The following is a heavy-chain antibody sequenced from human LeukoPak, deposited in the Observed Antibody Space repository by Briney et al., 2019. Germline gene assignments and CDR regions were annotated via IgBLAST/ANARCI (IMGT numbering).Heavy chain of an antibody. CDR1: GFTFSSYS. Sequence: TGGSLRLSCAASGFTFSSYSMSWVRQAPGKGLEWVSYISSSSSTIYYADSVKGRFTISRDNAKNSLYLQMNSLRAEDTAVYYCARNVVGATTVCNYWGQGTLVTVSS. CDR3: ARNVVGATTVCNY. V-gene: IGHV3-48*01. J-gene: IGHJ4*02. D-gene: IGHD1-26*01. CDR2: ISSSSSTI.